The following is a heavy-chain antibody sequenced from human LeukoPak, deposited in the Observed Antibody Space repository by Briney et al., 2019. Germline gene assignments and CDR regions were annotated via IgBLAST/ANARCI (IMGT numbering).Heavy chain of an antibody. CDR3: AKSTSPLYYYYGMDV. J-gene: IGHJ6*02. D-gene: IGHD2-2*01. CDR2: ISSSGSTI. Sequence: RPGGSLRLSCAASGFTFSDYYMSWIRQAPGKGLEWVSYISSSGSTIYYADSVKGRFTISRDNAKNSLYLQMDSLRAEDTAVYYCAKSTSPLYYYYGMDVWGQGTTVTVSS. V-gene: IGHV3-11*01. CDR1: GFTFSDYY.